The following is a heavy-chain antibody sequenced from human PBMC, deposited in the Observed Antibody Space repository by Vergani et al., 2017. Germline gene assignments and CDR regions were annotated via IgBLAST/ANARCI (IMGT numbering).Heavy chain of an antibody. CDR1: GFTFNHYA. CDR3: AKANPRNSXYDYLYYYHAMDV. D-gene: IGHD5-12*01. CDR2: LSGSGGST. J-gene: IGHJ6*02. Sequence: EVQLLESGGDLVQPGGSLRLSCAASGFTFNHYAMNWVRQAPGKGLEWVSGLSGSGGSTYYAGSVKGRFTISRDSSKNTLYLQRNSLSDGDTAVYYCAKANPRNSXYDYLYYYHAMDVWGQGTTVTVSS. V-gene: IGHV3-23*01.